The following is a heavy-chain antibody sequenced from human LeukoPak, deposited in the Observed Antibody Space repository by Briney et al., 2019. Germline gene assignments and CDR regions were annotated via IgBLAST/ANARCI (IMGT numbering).Heavy chain of an antibody. CDR1: GFTVSSHH. V-gene: IGHV3-66*01. D-gene: IGHD6-19*01. CDR2: IYSGGTT. J-gene: IGHJ4*02. CDR3: GRSSAWYAFDY. Sequence: GGSLRLSCAVSGFTVSSHHMSWVRQAPGKGLEWVSVIYSGGTTYYADSVKGRFTISRDNSKNTLYLQMNSLRAEDTAVYYCGRSSAWYAFDYWGQGTLVTVSS.